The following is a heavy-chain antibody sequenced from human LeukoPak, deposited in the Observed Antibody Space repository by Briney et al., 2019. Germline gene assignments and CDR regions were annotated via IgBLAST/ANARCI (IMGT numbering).Heavy chain of an antibody. CDR2: ISSSSSYI. J-gene: IGHJ4*02. Sequence: PGGSLRLSCAASGFTFSSYSMNWVRQAPGEGLEWVSSISSSSSYIYYADSVKGRFTISRDNAKNSLYLQMNSLRAEDTAVYYCAIPTYGDYDYWGQGTLVTVSS. CDR1: GFTFSSYS. D-gene: IGHD4-17*01. CDR3: AIPTYGDYDY. V-gene: IGHV3-21*01.